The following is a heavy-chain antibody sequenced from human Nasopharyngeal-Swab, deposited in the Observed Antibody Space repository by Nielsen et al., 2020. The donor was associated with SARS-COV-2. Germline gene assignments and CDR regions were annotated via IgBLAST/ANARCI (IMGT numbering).Heavy chain of an antibody. CDR1: GGSISSGDYY. D-gene: IGHD3-10*01. CDR2: IYYSGST. CDR3: ARPSGGVQFYWYFDL. Sequence: SETLSLTCTVSGGSISSGDYYWSWIRQPPGKGLEWIGYIYYSGSTYYNPSLKSRVTISVDTSKNQFSLKLSSVTAADTAIYYCARPSGGVQFYWYFDLWGRGTLVTVSS. V-gene: IGHV4-30-4*01. J-gene: IGHJ2*01.